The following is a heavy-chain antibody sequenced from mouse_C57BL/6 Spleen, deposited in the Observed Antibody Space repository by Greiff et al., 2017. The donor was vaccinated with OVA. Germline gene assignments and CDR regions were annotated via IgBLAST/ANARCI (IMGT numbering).Heavy chain of an antibody. CDR3: ARATDHWYFDV. D-gene: IGHD4-1*02. Sequence: EVQLQQSGPELVKPGASVKISCKASGYTFTDYYMNWVKQSHGKSLEWIVDINPNNGGTSYNQKFKGKATLTVDKSSSTAYMELRSLTSEDSAVYYCARATDHWYFDVWGTGTTVTVSS. CDR2: INPNNGGT. V-gene: IGHV1-26*01. CDR1: GYTFTDYY. J-gene: IGHJ1*03.